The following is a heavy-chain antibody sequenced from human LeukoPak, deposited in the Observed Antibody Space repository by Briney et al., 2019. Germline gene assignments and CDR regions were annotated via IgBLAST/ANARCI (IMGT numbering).Heavy chain of an antibody. D-gene: IGHD2-2*01. CDR1: GGSISSYY. CDR3: ARRGYCTTTSCYPPPYGMDV. CDR2: IYYSGST. V-gene: IGHV4-59*01. J-gene: IGHJ6*02. Sequence: SEILSLTCTVSGGSISSYYWSRVRQPPGKGLEWIGYIYYSGSTSYNPSLKSRVTMSVDKSKNQFSLKLSSVTAADTAMYYCARRGYCTTTSCYPPPYGMDVWGQGTTVTVSS.